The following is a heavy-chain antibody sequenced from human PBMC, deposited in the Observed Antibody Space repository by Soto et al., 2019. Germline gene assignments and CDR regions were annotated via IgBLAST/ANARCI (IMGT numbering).Heavy chain of an antibody. CDR1: GGSFSGYY. Sequence: QVQLQQWGAGLLKPSETLSLTCAVYGGSFSGYYWSWIRQPPGKGLEWIGEINHSGSTNYNPSLKSRVTISVDTSKTQFSLKLSSVTAADTAVYYCARAPQAGKAGEWGQGTLVTVSS. J-gene: IGHJ4*02. CDR3: ARAPQAGKAGE. D-gene: IGHD6-19*01. V-gene: IGHV4-34*01. CDR2: INHSGST.